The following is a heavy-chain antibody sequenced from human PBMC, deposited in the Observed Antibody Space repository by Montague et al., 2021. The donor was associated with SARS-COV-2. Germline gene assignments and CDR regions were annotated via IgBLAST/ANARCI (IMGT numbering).Heavy chain of an antibody. CDR2: ISYDGSNK. J-gene: IGHJ3*02. D-gene: IGHD3-10*01. CDR1: GFTFSSYA. CDR3: TRAAQKQYVLLWFGELLHDAFDI. V-gene: IGHV3-30-3*01. Sequence: CLRLSCAASGFTFSSYAMHWVRQAPGKGLEWVAVISYDGSNKYYADSVKGRFTISRDNSKNTLYLQMNSLRAEDTAVYYCTRAAQKQYVLLWFGELLHDAFDIWGQGTMVTVSS.